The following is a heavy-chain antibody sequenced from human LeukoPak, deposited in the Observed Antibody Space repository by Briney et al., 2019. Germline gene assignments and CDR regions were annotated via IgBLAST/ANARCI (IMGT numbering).Heavy chain of an antibody. V-gene: IGHV4-39*01. CDR2: IYYSGST. D-gene: IGHD3-22*01. CDR1: GGSISSSSYY. J-gene: IGHJ4*02. Sequence: SETLSLTCTVSGGSISSSSYYWGWIRQPPVKGLEWIGSIYYSGSTYYNPSLKSRVTISVDTSKNQFSLKLSSVTAADTAVYYCARLSPMTPDYWGQGTLVTVSS. CDR3: ARLSPMTPDY.